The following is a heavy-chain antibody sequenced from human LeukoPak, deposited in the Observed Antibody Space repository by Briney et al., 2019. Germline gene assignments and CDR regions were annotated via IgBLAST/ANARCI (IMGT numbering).Heavy chain of an antibody. CDR1: GFTFSDYS. V-gene: IGHV3-69-1*02. D-gene: IGHD6-13*01. CDR3: ARDDTSSWYQEY. J-gene: IGHJ4*02. CDR2: IKSNI. Sequence: GGSLRLSCSASGFTFSDYSMNWVRQAPGKGLEWVAYIKSNIYYADSVKGRFTISRDNAKNLLYLQMNSLAADDTAVYYCARDDTSSWYQEYWGQGTLITVSS.